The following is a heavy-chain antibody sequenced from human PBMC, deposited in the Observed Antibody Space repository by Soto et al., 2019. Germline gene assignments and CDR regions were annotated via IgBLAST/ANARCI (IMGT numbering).Heavy chain of an antibody. CDR2: IYYSGST. V-gene: IGHV4-39*01. D-gene: IGHD3-3*01. Sequence: SETLSLTCTVSGGSISSSSYYWGWIRQPPGKGLEWIGSIYYSGSTYYNPSLKSRVTISVDTSKNQFSLKLSSVTAADTAVYYCARPDGVITIEEVDDDFDIWGQGTMVTVSS. CDR3: ARPDGVITIEEVDDDFDI. J-gene: IGHJ3*02. CDR1: GGSISSSSYY.